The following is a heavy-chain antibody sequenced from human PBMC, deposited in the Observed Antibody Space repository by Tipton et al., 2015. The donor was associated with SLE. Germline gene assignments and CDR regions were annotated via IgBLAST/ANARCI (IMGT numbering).Heavy chain of an antibody. CDR1: GGSISSGGYY. V-gene: IGHV4-61*08. CDR3: ARGEMGSEGY. Sequence: TLSLTCTVSGGSISSGGYYWSWIRQPPGKGLEWIGYIYNSGSTNYNPSLKSRVTISVDTSKNQFSLKLSSVTAADTAVYYCARGEMGSEGYWGQGTLVTVSS. D-gene: IGHD2-8*01. CDR2: IYNSGST. J-gene: IGHJ4*02.